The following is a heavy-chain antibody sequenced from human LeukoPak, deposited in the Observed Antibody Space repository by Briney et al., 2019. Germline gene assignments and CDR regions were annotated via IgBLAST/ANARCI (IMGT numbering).Heavy chain of an antibody. CDR2: IKQDGSEK. V-gene: IGHV3-7*01. CDR3: GRGGYGYVYLDY. D-gene: IGHD3-16*01. J-gene: IGHJ4*02. CDR1: GFTFSSYW. Sequence: GGSLRLSCAASGFTFSSYWMSWVRQGPGKGLEWVAHIKQDGSEKYYVDSVKGRFTISRDNAKNSLYLQMNSLRAEGTAVYYCGRGGYGYVYLDYWGQGTLVTVSS.